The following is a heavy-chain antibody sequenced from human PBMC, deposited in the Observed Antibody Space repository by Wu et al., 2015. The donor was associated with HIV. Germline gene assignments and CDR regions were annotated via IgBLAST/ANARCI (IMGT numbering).Heavy chain of an antibody. Sequence: QVQLIQSGAEVKKPGASVRVSCKASGYTFTGKYIHWVRQAPGQGLEWMGSINPISGGTDSPPKFQGRVTMTRDTSIDTAYLEVTGLTSDDTAMYYCAGRRPEWRHFDRWGQGTLVTVSS. CDR3: AGRRPEWRHFDR. D-gene: IGHD1-26*01. CDR1: GYTFTGKY. J-gene: IGHJ4*02. V-gene: IGHV1-2*02. CDR2: INPISGGT.